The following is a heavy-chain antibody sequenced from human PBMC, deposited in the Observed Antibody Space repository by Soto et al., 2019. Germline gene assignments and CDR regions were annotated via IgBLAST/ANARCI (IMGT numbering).Heavy chain of an antibody. J-gene: IGHJ4*02. CDR1: GFTFSSYD. CDR3: TKGYYVWGSYRERDYFDY. D-gene: IGHD3-16*02. Sequence: QVQLVESGGGVVQPGRSLRLSCAASGFTFSSYDMHWVRQAPGKGLEWVAVISYDECNKYFSDSVKGRFTISRDNSRNTLYLQMNSLRPEDTAMYYCTKGYYVWGSYRERDYFDYWGQGTLVTVSS. V-gene: IGHV3-30*18. CDR2: ISYDECNK.